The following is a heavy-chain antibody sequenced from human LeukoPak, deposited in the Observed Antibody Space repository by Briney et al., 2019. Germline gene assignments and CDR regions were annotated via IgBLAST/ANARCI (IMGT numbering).Heavy chain of an antibody. CDR2: MAWDGGST. CDR3: AKVHDPYGSGSFFDY. D-gene: IGHD3-10*01. V-gene: IGHV3-43D*03. CDR1: GFTFDDYA. J-gene: IGHJ4*02. Sequence: GGSLRLSCAASGFTFDDYAMHWVRQAPGKGLEWVSLMAWDGGSTFYTDSVRGRFTISRDNARNSLFLQMNSLRPEDTAFYYCAKVHDPYGSGSFFDYWGQGTLVSVSS.